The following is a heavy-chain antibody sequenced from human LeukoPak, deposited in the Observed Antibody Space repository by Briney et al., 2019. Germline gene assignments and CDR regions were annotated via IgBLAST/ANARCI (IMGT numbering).Heavy chain of an antibody. V-gene: IGHV4-34*01. CDR3: AVAAAGSNWFDP. CDR2: INHSGST. CDR1: GGSFSGYY. J-gene: IGHJ5*02. Sequence: PSETLSLTCAVYGGSFSGYYWSWIRQPPGKGLEWIGEINHSGSTNYNPSLKSRVTISVDTSKNQFSLKLSSVTAADTAVYYCAVAAAGSNWFDPWGQGTLVTVSS. D-gene: IGHD6-13*01.